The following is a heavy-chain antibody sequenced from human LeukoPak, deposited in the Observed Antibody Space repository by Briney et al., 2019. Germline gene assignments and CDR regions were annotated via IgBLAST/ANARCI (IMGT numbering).Heavy chain of an antibody. V-gene: IGHV1-2*02. CDR3: ARWRRYCSSTSCYAGIYGY. CDR1: GYTFTGYY. J-gene: IGHJ4*02. Sequence: ASVKVSCKASGYTFTGYYMHWVRQAPGQGLEWMGWINPNSGGTNYAQKFQGRVTMTRDTSISTAYMELSRLRSDDTDVYYCARWRRYCSSTSCYAGIYGYWGQGTLVTVSS. D-gene: IGHD2-2*01. CDR2: INPNSGGT.